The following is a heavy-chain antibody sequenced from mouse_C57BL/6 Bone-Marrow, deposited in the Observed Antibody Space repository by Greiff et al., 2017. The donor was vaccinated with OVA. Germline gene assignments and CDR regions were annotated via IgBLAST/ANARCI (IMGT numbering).Heavy chain of an antibody. V-gene: IGHV1-72*01. CDR3: AREGDYYYGDYAMDY. J-gene: IGHJ4*01. D-gene: IGHD1-1*01. CDR2: IDPNSGGT. CDR1: GYTFTSYW. Sequence: QVQLQQSGPVLVKPGPSVKISCKASGYTFTSYWMHWVKQRPGRGLEWIGRIDPNSGGTKYNEKFKSKATLTVDKPSSTAYMQLSSLTSEDSAVYYCAREGDYYYGDYAMDYWGQGTSVTVSS.